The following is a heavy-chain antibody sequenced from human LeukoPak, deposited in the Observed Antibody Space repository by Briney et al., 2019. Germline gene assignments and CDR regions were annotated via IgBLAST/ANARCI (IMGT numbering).Heavy chain of an antibody. J-gene: IGHJ4*02. CDR3: ASLYNDYGDY. Sequence: GGSLRLSRAASGFTFRNYGMSWVRQAPGKGLEWVSGTIGTGDSKFYADPVKGRFTISRDNSRNTLYLHMNSLRVDDTAVYYCASLYNDYGDYWGQGALVTVSS. D-gene: IGHD5-24*01. CDR2: TIGTGDSK. V-gene: IGHV3-23*01. CDR1: GFTFRNYG.